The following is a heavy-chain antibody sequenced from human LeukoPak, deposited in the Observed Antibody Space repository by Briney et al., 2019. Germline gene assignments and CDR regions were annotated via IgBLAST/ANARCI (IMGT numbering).Heavy chain of an antibody. CDR3: ARGVDSAIDW. J-gene: IGHJ4*02. CDR1: GFTFSSYW. Sequence: GGSLRLSCAASGFTFSSYWMNWVRQAPGKGLEWVANINGDGRDKYYVESVRGRFTISRDNAANALYLEMNSLRGDDTAGYYCARGVDSAIDWWGQGTPVTVSS. V-gene: IGHV3-7*01. CDR2: INGDGRDK. D-gene: IGHD3-9*01.